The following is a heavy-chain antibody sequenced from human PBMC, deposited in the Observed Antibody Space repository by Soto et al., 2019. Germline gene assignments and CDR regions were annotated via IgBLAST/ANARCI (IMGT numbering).Heavy chain of an antibody. CDR2: IIPIFGTA. CDR1: GGTFSSYA. Sequence: SVKVSCKASGGTFSSYAITWVRQAPGQGLEWMGGIIPIFGTANYAQKFQARVTITADESTSTAYMELSSLRSEDTAVYYCARDRGPSSGYYPYWFDPWGQGTLVTVAS. D-gene: IGHD3-22*01. CDR3: ARDRGPSSGYYPYWFDP. J-gene: IGHJ5*02. V-gene: IGHV1-69*13.